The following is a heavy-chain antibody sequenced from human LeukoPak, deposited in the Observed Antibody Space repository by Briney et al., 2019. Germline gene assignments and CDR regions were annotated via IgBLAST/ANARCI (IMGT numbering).Heavy chain of an antibody. CDR1: GGSISSGGYY. CDR3: SRTYCTSSSCYYFDY. J-gene: IGHJ4*02. D-gene: IGHD2-2*01. V-gene: IGHV4-31*03. Sequence: SETLSLTCTVSGGSISSGGYYWSWIRLHPGKGLEWIGYIYYSGSTYYNPSLKSRVTISVDTSKNQFSLKLSSVTAEDTAVYYCSRTYCTSSSCYYFDYWGQGTLVTVSS. CDR2: IYYSGST.